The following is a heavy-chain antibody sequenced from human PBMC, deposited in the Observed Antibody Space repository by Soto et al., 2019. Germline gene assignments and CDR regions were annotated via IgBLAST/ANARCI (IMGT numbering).Heavy chain of an antibody. CDR2: INPNSGGT. CDR3: SRARGHSGWFGELLYDY. Sequence: CKASGYTFTGYYMHWVRQAPGQGLEWMGWINPNSGGTNYAQKIQGWVTMTRDTSISTAYMEMSRLRSDDTSFHYFSRARGHSGWFGELLYDYWGQGTLVTVSS. CDR1: GYTFTGYY. V-gene: IGHV1-2*04. J-gene: IGHJ4*02. D-gene: IGHD3-10*01.